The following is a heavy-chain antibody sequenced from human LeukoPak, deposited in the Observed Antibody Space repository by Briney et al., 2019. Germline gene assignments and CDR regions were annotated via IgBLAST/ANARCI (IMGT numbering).Heavy chain of an antibody. CDR2: ILYDGTNK. CDR1: GFTFSSYT. Sequence: VRSLRLSCAGSGFTFSSYTMHWVRHAPGKGLQWGAVILYDGTNKYYADSVKGRLTISRDNSKNTMYLQMNRLRSEDTAVYYCARRGAVAGTLDYWGQGTLVTVSS. V-gene: IGHV3-30*04. J-gene: IGHJ4*02. D-gene: IGHD6-19*01. CDR3: ARRGAVAGTLDY.